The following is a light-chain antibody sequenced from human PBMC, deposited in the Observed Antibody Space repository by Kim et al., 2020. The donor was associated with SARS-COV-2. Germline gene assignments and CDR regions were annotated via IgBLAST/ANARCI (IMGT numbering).Light chain of an antibody. CDR2: DVN. CDR1: SSDVGGYNY. CDR3: TSFTRSSTWV. V-gene: IGLV2-14*04. Sequence: GQSITISCTGNSSDVGGYNYVSWFQQHPGKAPKVMISDVNKRPSGVSDRFSGSKSGNTASLTISGLQAEDEADYYCTSFTRSSTWVFGGGTQLTVL. J-gene: IGLJ3*02.